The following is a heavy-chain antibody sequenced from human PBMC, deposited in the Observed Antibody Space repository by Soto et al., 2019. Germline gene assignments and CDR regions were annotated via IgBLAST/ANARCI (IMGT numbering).Heavy chain of an antibody. CDR1: GGSFSGYY. CDR3: ANTYYNFWSGFYRGYYFDF. CDR2: INHSGST. Sequence: QVHLQQWGAGLLKPSETLSLTCAVYGGSFSGYYWSWIRQPPGKGLEWIGEINHSGSTNYNPSLKRRVTRSVDPSNNQFSLKLSSVTAAATAVYFCANTYYNFWSGFYRGYYFDFWGQGTLVSVSS. V-gene: IGHV4-34*01. D-gene: IGHD3-3*01. J-gene: IGHJ4*02.